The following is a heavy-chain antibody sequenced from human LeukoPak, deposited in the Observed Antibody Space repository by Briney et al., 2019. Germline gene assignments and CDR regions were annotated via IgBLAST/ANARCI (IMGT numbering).Heavy chain of an antibody. CDR2: INPSGGST. CDR3: ARDGGISSSSPHSPYGMDV. D-gene: IGHD6-6*01. CDR1: GYSFTTYW. J-gene: IGHJ6*02. Sequence: GESLKISCKGSGYSFTTYWIGWVRQAPGQGLEWMGIINPSGGSTSYAQKFQGRVTMTRDTSTSTVYMELSSLRSEDTAVYYCARDGGISSSSPHSPYGMDVWGQGTTVTVSS. V-gene: IGHV1-46*01.